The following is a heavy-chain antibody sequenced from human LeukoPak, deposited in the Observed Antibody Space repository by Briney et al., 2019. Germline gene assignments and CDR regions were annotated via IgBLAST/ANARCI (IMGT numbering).Heavy chain of an antibody. CDR1: GYTFTNHA. V-gene: IGHV7-4-1*02. J-gene: IGHJ4*02. CDR3: AREVAVAGLDF. D-gene: IGHD6-19*01. CDR2: INTNTGNP. Sequence: ASVKVSCKTSGYTFTNHAINWVRQAPGQGLEWMGWINTNTGNPTYAQGFTGRFVFSLDTSVSTAYLQISSLKAEDSAVYFCAREVAVAGLDFWGQETLVTVSS.